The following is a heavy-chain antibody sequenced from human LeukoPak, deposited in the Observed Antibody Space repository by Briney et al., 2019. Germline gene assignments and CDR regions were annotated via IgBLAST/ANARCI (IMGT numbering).Heavy chain of an antibody. CDR1: GGSISSSNYY. CDR2: IYYSGST. D-gene: IGHD1-14*01. V-gene: IGHV4-61*05. CDR3: ARGVDRDPSNLDY. J-gene: IGHJ4*02. Sequence: SETLSLTCTVSGGSISSSNYYWGWIRQPPGKGLEWIGYIYYSGSTNYNPSLKSRVTISVDTSKNQFSLKLSSVTAADTAVYYCARGVDRDPSNLDYWGQGTLVTVSS.